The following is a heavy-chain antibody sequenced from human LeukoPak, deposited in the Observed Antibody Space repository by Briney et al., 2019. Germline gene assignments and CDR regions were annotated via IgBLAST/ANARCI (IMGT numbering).Heavy chain of an antibody. CDR3: ARGFSSWPYYFDY. D-gene: IGHD6-13*01. J-gene: IGHJ4*02. CDR2: MYYSGST. V-gene: IGHV4-59*01. CDR1: GGSISRYY. Sequence: SETLSLTCSVSGGSISRYYWNWIRQPPGKGLEWIGYMYYSGSTNYNPSLKSRVTISIDTSKNQFSLKLSSVTAADTAVYYCARGFSSWPYYFDYWGQGSPVTVSS.